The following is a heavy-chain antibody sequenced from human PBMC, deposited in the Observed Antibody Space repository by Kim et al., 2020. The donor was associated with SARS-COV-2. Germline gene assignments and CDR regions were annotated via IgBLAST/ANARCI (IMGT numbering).Heavy chain of an antibody. CDR1: GFTFSSYG. CDR3: ARAGATGTTVFDY. CDR2: IWYDGSNK. J-gene: IGHJ4*02. D-gene: IGHD1-1*01. Sequence: GGSLRLSCAASGFTFSSYGMHWVRQAPGKGLEWVAVIWYDGSNKYYADSVKGRFTISRDNSKNTLYLQMNSLRAEDTAVYYCARAGATGTTVFDYWGQGTLVTVSS. V-gene: IGHV3-33*01.